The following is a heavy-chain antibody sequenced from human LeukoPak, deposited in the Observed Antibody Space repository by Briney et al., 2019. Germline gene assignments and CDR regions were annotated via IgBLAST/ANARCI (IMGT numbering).Heavy chain of an antibody. CDR3: ARATRGVYYDSSGYDPYFDY. D-gene: IGHD3-22*01. Sequence: PGGSLRLSCAASGFTFSNYWMSWVRQAPGKGLEWVANIKEDGSAKYYVDSVKGRFTISRDNAKNSLYLQMNSLRAEDTAVYYCARATRGVYYDSSGYDPYFDYWGQGTLVTVSS. CDR1: GFTFSNYW. V-gene: IGHV3-7*01. CDR2: IKEDGSAK. J-gene: IGHJ4*02.